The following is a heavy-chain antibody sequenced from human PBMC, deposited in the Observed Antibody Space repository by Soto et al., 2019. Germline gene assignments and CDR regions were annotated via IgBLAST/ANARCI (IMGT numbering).Heavy chain of an antibody. V-gene: IGHV1-2*02. Sequence: ASVKVSCKASGYTFTGYYIHWVRQAPGQGLEWMGWINPNSGSTNYAQKFQGRVTMTGDTSINTAYMDLSRLRSDDTAVYYCARGHPIVVVTALPFTPFDYWGQGTLVTVSS. CDR3: ARGHPIVVVTALPFTPFDY. J-gene: IGHJ4*02. CDR2: INPNSGST. D-gene: IGHD2-21*02. CDR1: GYTFTGYY.